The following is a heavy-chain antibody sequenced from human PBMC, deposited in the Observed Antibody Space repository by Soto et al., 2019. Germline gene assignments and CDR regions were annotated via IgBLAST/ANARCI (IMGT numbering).Heavy chain of an antibody. CDR3: EFIASAGRGH. CDR1: GHSFTSYW. V-gene: IGHV5-10-1*01. CDR2: SDPSDSYT. Sequence: PGESLKISCQGSGHSFTSYWISCLRQMPGRGLEWMGKSDPSDSYTNYSPSFQGHVTISAGKSISTAYLQWSSLTASDTAMYYCEFIASAGRGHWGQGTLVTVYS. D-gene: IGHD6-13*01. J-gene: IGHJ4*02.